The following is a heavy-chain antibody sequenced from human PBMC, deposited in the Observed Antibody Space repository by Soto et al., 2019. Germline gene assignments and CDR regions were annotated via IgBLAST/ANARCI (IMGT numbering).Heavy chain of an antibody. CDR2: IVVGTGST. J-gene: IGHJ6*02. CDR3: ASRSSGHYSNGVDI. D-gene: IGHD1-26*01. Sequence: ASVKVSCKASGITFRRTAVQWMRQARGQRLEWIGRIVVGTGSTTYAQIVQERIAITRDMSTNTAYMELKGLTSDDTAVYFCASRSSGHYSNGVDIWGQGTTVTVSS. CDR1: GITFRRTA. V-gene: IGHV1-58*01.